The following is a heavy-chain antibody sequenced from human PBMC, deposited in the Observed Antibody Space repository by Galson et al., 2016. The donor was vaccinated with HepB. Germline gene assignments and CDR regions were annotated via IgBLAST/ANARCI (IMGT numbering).Heavy chain of an antibody. J-gene: IGHJ5*02. CDR2: IYYSGST. CDR3: ARRVGYYDSSDYYNWFDP. CDR1: GGSISSYY. V-gene: IGHV4-59*01. Sequence: SETLSLTCTVSGGSISSYYWSWIRQPPGKGLEWIGYIYYSGSTNYNPSLKGRVTISVDRSKNQFSLKLSSVTAADTAVYYCARRVGYYDSSDYYNWFDPWGQGTLVTVSS. D-gene: IGHD3-22*01.